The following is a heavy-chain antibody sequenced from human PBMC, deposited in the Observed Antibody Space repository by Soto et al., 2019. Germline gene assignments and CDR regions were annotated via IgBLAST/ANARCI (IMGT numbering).Heavy chain of an antibody. J-gene: IGHJ5*02. V-gene: IGHV4-31*11. CDR3: AREERFSHWLDP. CDR2: IFHSGNM. Sequence: PSETLSLTCAVSGGSISSLGYYWSWIRQDPGKGLEWIEHIFHSGNMDYNPSLQSRVTMSVDTSKNQFSLKLSSVTAADTAVYYCAREERFSHWLDPWGQGTLVTASS. CDR1: GGSISSLGYY.